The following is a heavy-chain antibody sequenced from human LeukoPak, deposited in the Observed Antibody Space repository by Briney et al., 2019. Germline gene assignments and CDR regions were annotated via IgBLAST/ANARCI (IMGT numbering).Heavy chain of an antibody. CDR3: AKVGGYCSSSSCRHFDS. V-gene: IGHV3-23*01. D-gene: IGHD2-2*01. J-gene: IGHJ4*02. Sequence: GGSLRLSCAASGFTFSSYAMSWVRQAPGKGLEWVSAVSGSGGSTYYADSVKGRFTISRDNSKNTLYLQMNSLRAEDTAVYSCAKVGGYCSSSSCRHFDSWGQGTLVTVSS. CDR2: VSGSGGST. CDR1: GFTFSSYA.